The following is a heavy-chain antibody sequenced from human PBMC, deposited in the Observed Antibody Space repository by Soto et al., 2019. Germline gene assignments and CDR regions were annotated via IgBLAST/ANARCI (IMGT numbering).Heavy chain of an antibody. D-gene: IGHD6-13*01. V-gene: IGHV1-3*01. CDR1: GYTFTSYA. Sequence: ASVKVSCKASGYTFTSYAMHWVRQAPGQRLEWMGWINAGNGNTKYSQKFQGRVTITRDTSASTAYMELSSLRSEDTAVYYCAREGLIAAAFYYWGQGTLVTVSS. CDR3: AREGLIAAAFYY. CDR2: INAGNGNT. J-gene: IGHJ4*02.